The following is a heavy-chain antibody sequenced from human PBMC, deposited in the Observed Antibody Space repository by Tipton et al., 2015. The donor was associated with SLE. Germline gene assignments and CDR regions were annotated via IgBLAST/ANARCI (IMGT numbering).Heavy chain of an antibody. Sequence: TLSLTCTVSGGSISSGSYYWSWIRQPAGKGLEWIGRIYTSGSTNYNPSLKSRVTISVDTSKNQFSLKLSSVTATDTAVYYCARDGLYCSSTSCYIDAFDIWGQGTMVTVYS. D-gene: IGHD2-2*02. V-gene: IGHV4-61*02. J-gene: IGHJ3*02. CDR3: ARDGLYCSSTSCYIDAFDI. CDR1: GGSISSGSYY. CDR2: IYTSGST.